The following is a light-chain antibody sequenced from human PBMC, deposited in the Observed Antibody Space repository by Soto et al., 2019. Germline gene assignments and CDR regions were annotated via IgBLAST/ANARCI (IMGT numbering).Light chain of an antibody. Sequence: EIVLTQSPGTLSLSPGERATLSCRASQSISSNYLAWYQQRPRQAPRLLIFGASYRATGIADRFSGSGSGTEFTLTISRLEPEDFAVYYCQQYSSSPPEFTFGPGTRVDSK. CDR2: GAS. V-gene: IGKV3-20*01. CDR3: QQYSSSPPEFT. J-gene: IGKJ3*01. CDR1: QSISSNY.